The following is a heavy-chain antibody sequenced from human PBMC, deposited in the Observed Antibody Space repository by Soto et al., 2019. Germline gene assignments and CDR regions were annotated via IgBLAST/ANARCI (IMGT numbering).Heavy chain of an antibody. J-gene: IGHJ6*02. Sequence: ASVKVSCKASGYTLTSYYMHWVRQAPGQGLEWMGIINPSGGSTSYAQKFQGRVTMTRDTSTSTVYMELSSLRSEDTAVYYCAREREGKDYTNSSGITQGGMDVWGQGTTVTVSS. CDR2: INPSGGST. CDR1: GYTLTSYY. CDR3: AREREGKDYTNSSGITQGGMDV. V-gene: IGHV1-46*01. D-gene: IGHD4-4*01.